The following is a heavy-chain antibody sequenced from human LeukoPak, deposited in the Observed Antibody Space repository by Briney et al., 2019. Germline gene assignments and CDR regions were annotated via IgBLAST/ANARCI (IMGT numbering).Heavy chain of an antibody. J-gene: IGHJ5*02. D-gene: IGHD4-17*01. Sequence: PGGSLRLSCTASGXTFSSYWVHWVRQAPGKGPVWVSRINSDGSGTSYADSVKGRFTISRDNAKNALYLQMNSLRAEDTAVYYCARVGPDYGDYVKWFDPWGQGTLVTVSS. CDR2: INSDGSGT. CDR3: ARVGPDYGDYVKWFDP. V-gene: IGHV3-74*01. CDR1: GXTFSSYW.